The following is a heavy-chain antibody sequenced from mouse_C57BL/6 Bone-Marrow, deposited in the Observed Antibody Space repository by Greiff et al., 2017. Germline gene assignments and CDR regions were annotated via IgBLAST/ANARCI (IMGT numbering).Heavy chain of an antibody. CDR2: IDPENGDT. CDR3: TTRQLDHYYAMTT. V-gene: IGHV14-4*01. Sequence: EVQLQQSGAELVRPGASVKLSCTASGFNIKDDYMHWVKQRPEQGLEWIGWIDPENGDTEYASKFQGKATITADTSSNTAYLQLSSLTSEDTAVYYCTTRQLDHYYAMTTGVKEPQSPSPQ. D-gene: IGHD6-1*02. CDR1: GFNIKDDY. J-gene: IGHJ4*01.